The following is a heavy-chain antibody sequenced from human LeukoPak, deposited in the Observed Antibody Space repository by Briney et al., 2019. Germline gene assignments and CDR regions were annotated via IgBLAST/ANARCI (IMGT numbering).Heavy chain of an antibody. CDR2: INSDGSST. CDR1: GFTFSNYW. CDR3: ARDWIVVAAGTPPLY. Sequence: GGSLRLSCAASGFTFSNYWMHWVRQAPGKGLVWVSRINSDGSSTSYADSVKGRFTISRDNAKNTLYLQMNSLRAEDSAVYYCARDWIVVAAGTPPLYWGQGTLLTVSS. D-gene: IGHD6-13*01. V-gene: IGHV3-74*01. J-gene: IGHJ4*02.